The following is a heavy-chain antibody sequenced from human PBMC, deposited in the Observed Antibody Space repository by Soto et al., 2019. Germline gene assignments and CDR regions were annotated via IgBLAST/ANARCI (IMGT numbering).Heavy chain of an antibody. CDR2: MNPNSGNT. V-gene: IGHV1-8*01. CDR1: GYTFTSYD. D-gene: IGHD6-13*01. Sequence: QVQLVQSGAEVKKPGASVKVSCKASGYTFTSYDINWVRQATGQGLEWMGWMNPNSGNTGYAQKCQGRVTMTRNTSINTAYMERSSLRSEDTAVYYCARRGYSSSWYYYYYYGMDVWGQGTTVTVSS. CDR3: ARRGYSSSWYYYYYYGMDV. J-gene: IGHJ6*02.